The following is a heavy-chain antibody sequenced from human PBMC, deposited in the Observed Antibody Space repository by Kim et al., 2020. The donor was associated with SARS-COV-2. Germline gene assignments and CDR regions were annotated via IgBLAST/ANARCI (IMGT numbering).Heavy chain of an antibody. Sequence: GSADYHPPRKRRITISVDTSKNQFSLRLSSGTAADTAVYYCARGKFAPNYWGQGTLVTVSS. V-gene: IGHV4-59*09. CDR2: GSA. CDR3: ARGKFAPNY. J-gene: IGHJ4*02.